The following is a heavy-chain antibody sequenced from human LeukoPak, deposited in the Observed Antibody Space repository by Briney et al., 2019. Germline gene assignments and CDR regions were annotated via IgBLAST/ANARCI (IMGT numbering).Heavy chain of an antibody. CDR1: GLTFSIYG. J-gene: IGHJ4*02. Sequence: GGSLRLSCAVSGLTFSIYGMSWVRQSPGKGLEWASAISGSATGGITNYADSVKGRFTISRDNDKNTVYLQMNNLRVEDTAVYYCANHRSAFEFWGQGTLVTVSS. CDR2: ISGSATGGIT. V-gene: IGHV3-23*01. CDR3: ANHRSAFEF. D-gene: IGHD3-10*01.